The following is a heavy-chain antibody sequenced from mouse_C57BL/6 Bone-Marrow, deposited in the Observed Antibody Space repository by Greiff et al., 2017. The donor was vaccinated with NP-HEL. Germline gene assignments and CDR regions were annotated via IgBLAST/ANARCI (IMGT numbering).Heavy chain of an antibody. CDR3: ARGDGYGSVYYLDY. CDR1: GYTFTSYW. Sequence: QVQLQQPGTELVKPGASVKLSCKASGYTFTSYWMHWVKQRPGQGLEWIGNINPSNGGTNYNEKFKSKATLTVDKSSSTAYMQLSSLTSEESACYYCARGDGYGSVYYLDYWGQGTTLTVAS. D-gene: IGHD1-1*01. V-gene: IGHV1-53*01. J-gene: IGHJ2*01. CDR2: INPSNGGT.